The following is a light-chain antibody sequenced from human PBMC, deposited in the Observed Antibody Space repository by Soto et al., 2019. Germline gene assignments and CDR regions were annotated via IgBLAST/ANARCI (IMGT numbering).Light chain of an antibody. Sequence: QSALTQPPSASGSPGQSVTISCTGTSSNVGGYNYVSWYQQHPDKAPKLMIYEVSKRPSGVPDRFSGSKSGNTASLTVSGLQAEAEADYYCSSYAGSNNVVFGGGTQLTVL. CDR1: SSNVGGYNY. J-gene: IGLJ2*01. CDR3: SSYAGSNNVV. CDR2: EVS. V-gene: IGLV2-8*01.